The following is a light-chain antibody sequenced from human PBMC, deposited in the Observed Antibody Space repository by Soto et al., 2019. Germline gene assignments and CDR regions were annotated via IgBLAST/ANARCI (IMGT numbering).Light chain of an antibody. J-gene: IGLJ2*01. Sequence: QSALTQPASVSGSPGQSITISCTGTSSDVGGYNYVSWYQQHPGKAPKLLIYEVSHRPSGVSYRFSGSKSGNTASLTISGLQAEDEADYFCSSYTISRTPVVFGGGTKLTVL. CDR3: SSYTISRTPVV. CDR2: EVS. V-gene: IGLV2-14*01. CDR1: SSDVGGYNY.